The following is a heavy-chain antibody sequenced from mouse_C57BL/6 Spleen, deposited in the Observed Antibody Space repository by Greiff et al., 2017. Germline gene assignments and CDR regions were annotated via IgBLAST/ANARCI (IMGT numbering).Heavy chain of an antibody. CDR1: GYTFTSYW. D-gene: IGHD1-1*01. J-gene: IGHJ1*03. Sequence: QVQLQQPGAELVKPGASVTMSCKASGYTFTSYWITWVKQRPGPGLAWIGDIYPGSGSTNYNEKFKSKATLTVDTSSSTAYMQLSSLTSEDSAVYYCASSTAVVEKGDVDVWGTGTTVTVSS. V-gene: IGHV1-55*01. CDR3: ASSTAVVEKGDVDV. CDR2: IYPGSGST.